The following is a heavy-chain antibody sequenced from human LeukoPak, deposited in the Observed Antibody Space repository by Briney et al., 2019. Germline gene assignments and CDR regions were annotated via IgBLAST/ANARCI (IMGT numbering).Heavy chain of an antibody. D-gene: IGHD6-19*01. CDR1: GYTFTGHY. CDR2: MNPNSGNT. Sequence: ASVKVSCKASGYTFTGHYMHWVRQAPGQGLEWMGWMNPNSGNTGYAQKFQGRVTMTRNTSISTAYMELSSLRSEDTAVYYCARGSGWYGVYFDYWGQGTLVTVSS. V-gene: IGHV1-8*02. CDR3: ARGSGWYGVYFDY. J-gene: IGHJ4*02.